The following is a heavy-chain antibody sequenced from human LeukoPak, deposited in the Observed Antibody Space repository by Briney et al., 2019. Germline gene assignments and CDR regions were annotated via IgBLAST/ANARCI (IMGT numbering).Heavy chain of an antibody. D-gene: IGHD6-19*01. V-gene: IGHV3-21*01. J-gene: IGHJ6*03. CDR1: GFTFSSYS. CDR2: ISSSGSNI. CDR3: ARLTSGYYYYYMDV. Sequence: GGSLRLSCAASGFTFSSYSMNWVRQAPGKGLEWVSSISSSGSNIYYADSVKGRFTISRDNAKNSLYLQMNSLRAEDTAVYYCARLTSGYYYYYMDVWGKGTTVTVSS.